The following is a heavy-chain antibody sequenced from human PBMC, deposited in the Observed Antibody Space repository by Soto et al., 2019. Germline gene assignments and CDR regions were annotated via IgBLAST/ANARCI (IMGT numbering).Heavy chain of an antibody. CDR1: GGSISSYY. D-gene: IGHD2-2*01. V-gene: IGHV4-59*08. J-gene: IGHJ4*02. CDR2: IYYSGST. Sequence: QVQLQESGPGMVKPSETLSLTCTVSGGSISSYYWSWIRQPPGKGLEWIGDIYYSGSTNYNPSLKSRVTISVDTSKNLFSLNLTSVTAADTAVYYWARRYGSTLDHWGQGTLVTVSS. CDR3: ARRYGSTLDH.